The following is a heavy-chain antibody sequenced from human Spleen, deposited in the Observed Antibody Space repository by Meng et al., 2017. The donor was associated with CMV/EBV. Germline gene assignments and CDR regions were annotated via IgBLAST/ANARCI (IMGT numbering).Heavy chain of an antibody. CDR3: AKYTALVKYAFDI. D-gene: IGHD5-18*01. Sequence: AASAMTGSSQAMRRGLQSPGKGSECGLGIWCTGAITYAADVVKGRVTISIDNAKNTVHRQKNSVRAEETAGYFCAKYTALVKYAFDIWGQGTMVTVSS. J-gene: IGHJ3*02. CDR2: IWCTGAIT. V-gene: IGHV3-23*01. CDR1: AMTGSSQA.